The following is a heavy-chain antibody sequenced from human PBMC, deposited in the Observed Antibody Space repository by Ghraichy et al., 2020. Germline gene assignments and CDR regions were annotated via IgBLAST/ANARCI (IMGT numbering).Heavy chain of an antibody. CDR2: INHSGST. CDR3: AREAPGDGLGY. CDR1: GGSFSGYY. D-gene: IGHD2-21*02. V-gene: IGHV4-34*01. Sequence: SQTLSLTCAVYGGSFSGYYWSWIRQPPGKGLEWIGEINHSGSTNYNPSLKTRVTISVDTSKNQFSLKLSSVTAADTAVYYCAREAPGDGLGYWGQGTLVTVSS. J-gene: IGHJ4*02.